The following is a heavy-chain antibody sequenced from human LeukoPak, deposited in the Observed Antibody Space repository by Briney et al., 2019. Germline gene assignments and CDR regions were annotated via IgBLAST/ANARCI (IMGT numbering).Heavy chain of an antibody. CDR1: GFTFSSYY. Sequence: PGGSLRLSCAASGFTFSSYYVSWVRQAPGKGLEWVANIKQDGNEKYYVDSVNGRFTISRDNAKNSLFLQMNTLRAEDTAVYYCARDLFPLVTNFGVLSYFDYWGRGTLVTVSS. CDR2: IKQDGNEK. CDR3: ARDLFPLVTNFGVLSYFDY. V-gene: IGHV3-7*01. J-gene: IGHJ4*02. D-gene: IGHD3-3*01.